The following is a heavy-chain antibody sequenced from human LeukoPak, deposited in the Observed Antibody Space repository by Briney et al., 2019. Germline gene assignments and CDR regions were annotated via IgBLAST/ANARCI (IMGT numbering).Heavy chain of an antibody. D-gene: IGHD3-10*01. CDR2: ISAYKSNT. V-gene: IGHV1-18*04. CDR1: GYTFTSHG. Sequence: GASVKVSCKASGYTFTSHGISWVRQAPGQGLEWMGWISAYKSNTTYAQKFQGRVTMTTDTSTSTAYMELRRLTSDDTAVYYCARDVGKWFGESYYYYYGMDVWGQGTTVSVSS. CDR3: ARDVGKWFGESYYYYYGMDV. J-gene: IGHJ6*02.